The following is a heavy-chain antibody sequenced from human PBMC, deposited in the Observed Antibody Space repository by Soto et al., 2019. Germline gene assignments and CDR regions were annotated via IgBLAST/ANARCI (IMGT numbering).Heavy chain of an antibody. J-gene: IGHJ6*02. CDR2: ISYDGSNK. Sequence: QVQLVEAGGGVVQPGRSLRLSCAASGFTFSSYAMHWVRQAPGKGLEWVAVISYDGSNKYYADSVKGRFTISRDNSKNTLYLQMNSLRAEDTAVYYCARAPEWSKERWYCYGMDVWGQGTTVTVSS. V-gene: IGHV3-30-3*01. CDR1: GFTFSSYA. D-gene: IGHD2-8*01. CDR3: ARAPEWSKERWYCYGMDV.